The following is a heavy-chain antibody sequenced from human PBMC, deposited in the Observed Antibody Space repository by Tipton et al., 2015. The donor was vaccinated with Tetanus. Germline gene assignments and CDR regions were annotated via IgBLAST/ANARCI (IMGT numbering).Heavy chain of an antibody. CDR2: ISSSGHIK. V-gene: IGHV3-11*01. CDR3: ARRNLSLAGFDY. CDR1: GFTFSNYY. D-gene: IGHD6-19*01. Sequence: GSLRLSCAASGFTFSNYYMSWIRQAPGKGLEWVSHISSSGHIKYDADSLKGRFTISRDNAKNTLYLQMNSLRAEDTAVYYCARRNLSLAGFDYWGPGTLVTVSS. J-gene: IGHJ4*02.